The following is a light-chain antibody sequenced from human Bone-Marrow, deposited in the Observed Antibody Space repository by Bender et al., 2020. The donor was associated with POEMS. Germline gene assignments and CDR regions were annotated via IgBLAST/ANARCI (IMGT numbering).Light chain of an antibody. J-gene: IGLJ3*02. CDR3: QSYDNSLGGWV. V-gene: IGLV1-40*01. CDR2: GYN. CDR1: SSNTGSGYD. Sequence: QSVLTQPPSVSWAPGQRVTIPCTGSSSNTGSGYDINWYQHLPGTAPKLLIYGYNNRPSGVPDRFSGFKSGTSASLAITGLQAEDEADYYCQSYDNSLGGWVFGGGTKLTVL.